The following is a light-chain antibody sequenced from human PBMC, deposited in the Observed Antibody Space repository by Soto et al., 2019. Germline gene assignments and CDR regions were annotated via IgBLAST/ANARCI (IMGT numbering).Light chain of an antibody. CDR2: DAS. V-gene: IGKV3-11*01. Sequence: EIVLTQSPATLSLSPGERATLSCRASQSVSSYLAWDQQKPGQAPRLLIYDASNRATGIPARFSGSGSGKDFTLPISRLGPEDFAVYYCQQRSNWPSWTFGQGTKVDIK. J-gene: IGKJ1*01. CDR3: QQRSNWPSWT. CDR1: QSVSSY.